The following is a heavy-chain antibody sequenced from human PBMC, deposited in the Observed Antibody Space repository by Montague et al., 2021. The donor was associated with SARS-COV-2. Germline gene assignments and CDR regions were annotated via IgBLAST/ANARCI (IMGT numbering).Heavy chain of an antibody. CDR2: LYTSRST. D-gene: IGHD1-26*01. CDR3: ARVGGNHYRYFDY. CDR1: GDSVSSDISY. Sequence: TLSLTCTVSGDSVSSDISYWSWIRQPAGTELVWIVRLYTSRSTNYNPSLRSRVTISVDTYKNQFSLRLSSVTAADTAGYYCARVGGNHYRYFDYWGQGTLVTVSS. J-gene: IGHJ4*02. V-gene: IGHV4-61*02.